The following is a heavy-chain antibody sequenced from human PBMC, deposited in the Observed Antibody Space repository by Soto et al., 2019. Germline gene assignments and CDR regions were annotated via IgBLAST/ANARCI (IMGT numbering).Heavy chain of an antibody. J-gene: IGHJ4*02. Sequence: GSLRLSCAASGFTFSSYAMSWVRQAPGKGLEWVSAISGSGGSTYYADSVKGRFTISRDNSKNTLHLQMNSLRAEDTAVYYCATRGPSVSYFDYWGQGTLVTVSS. V-gene: IGHV3-23*01. CDR1: GFTFSSYA. CDR3: ATRGPSVSYFDY. CDR2: ISGSGGST.